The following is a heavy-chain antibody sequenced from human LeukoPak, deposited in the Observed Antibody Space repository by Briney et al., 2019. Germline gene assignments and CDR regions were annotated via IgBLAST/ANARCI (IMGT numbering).Heavy chain of an antibody. V-gene: IGHV4-59*12. Sequence: SETPSLTCTVSGDSIRSYYWSWIRQPPGKGLEWIGYIYYSETANYNPSLKSRVTISVDKSKNQFSLKLSSVTAADTAVYYCARKDRSIAPSWFDPWGQGTLVTVSS. CDR3: ARKDRSIAPSWFDP. CDR1: GDSIRSYY. D-gene: IGHD6-6*01. CDR2: IYYSETA. J-gene: IGHJ5*02.